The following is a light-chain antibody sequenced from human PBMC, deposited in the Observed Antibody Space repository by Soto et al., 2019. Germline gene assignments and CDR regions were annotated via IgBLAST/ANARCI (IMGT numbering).Light chain of an antibody. Sequence: EIVLTQSPATLSVSPGERAALSCRASQSVSNNLAWYQQKPGQPPRLLIFGASTRATGIPARFSGSGSEAEFALTISSLQSEDFAVYYCQQYNNWPPYTFGQGTKVDIK. CDR3: QQYNNWPPYT. CDR2: GAS. CDR1: QSVSNN. V-gene: IGKV3D-15*01. J-gene: IGKJ2*01.